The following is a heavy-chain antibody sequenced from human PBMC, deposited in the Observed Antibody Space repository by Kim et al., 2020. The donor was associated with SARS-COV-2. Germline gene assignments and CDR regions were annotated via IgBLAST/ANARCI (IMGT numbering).Heavy chain of an antibody. CDR1: GFTFSSYA. V-gene: IGHV3-30*04. Sequence: GGSLRLSCAASGFTFSSYAMHWVRQAPGKGLEWVAVISYDGSNKYYADSVKGRFTISRDNSKNTLYLQMNSLRAEDTAVYYCARDRGPSTTVQRGNWFDPWGQGTLVTVSS. D-gene: IGHD4-4*01. CDR2: ISYDGSNK. CDR3: ARDRGPSTTVQRGNWFDP. J-gene: IGHJ5*02.